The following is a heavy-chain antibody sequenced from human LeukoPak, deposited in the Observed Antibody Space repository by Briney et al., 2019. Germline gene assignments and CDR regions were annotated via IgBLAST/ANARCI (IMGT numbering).Heavy chain of an antibody. CDR1: GGPISSYY. Sequence: SETLSLTCTVSGGPISSYYWSWIRQTPGKGVEWIGYTHHSGNNNYNPSLKSRVTISQDMSKNRFSLRLTSVTAADTAVYYCARSGGWVTAYWYFEVWGRGTLVTVSS. D-gene: IGHD2-21*02. V-gene: IGHV4-59*01. CDR2: THHSGNN. J-gene: IGHJ2*01. CDR3: ARSGGWVTAYWYFEV.